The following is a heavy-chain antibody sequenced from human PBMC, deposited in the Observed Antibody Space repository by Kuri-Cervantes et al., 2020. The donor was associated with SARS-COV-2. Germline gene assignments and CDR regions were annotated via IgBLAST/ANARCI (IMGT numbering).Heavy chain of an antibody. Sequence: GSLRLSCTVSGDSVTSGNYYWSWIRQPPGKGLEWVAHIYRNGGSNYNPSLRNRVTMSVDTSKNQFSLKLSSVTAADTAVYYCARDRISGYLYFLDYWGRGTLVTVSS. J-gene: IGHJ4*02. CDR1: GDSVTSGNYY. D-gene: IGHD5-12*01. CDR3: ARDRISGYLYFLDY. V-gene: IGHV4-61*01. CDR2: IYRNGGS.